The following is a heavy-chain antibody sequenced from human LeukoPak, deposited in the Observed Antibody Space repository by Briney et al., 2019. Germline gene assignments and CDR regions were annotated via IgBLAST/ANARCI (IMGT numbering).Heavy chain of an antibody. CDR1: GYTFTSYG. J-gene: IGHJ4*02. CDR3: ARDWGAPYYDILTGYYTPYDY. Sequence: ASVKVCCKASGYTFTSYGISWMRQAPGQGLEWMGWITAYSGNTNYAQKLQGRVSMTTDTSTSTAYMELRGLRSDDTAVYYCARDWGAPYYDILTGYYTPYDYWGRGTLVTVSS. V-gene: IGHV1-18*01. CDR2: ITAYSGNT. D-gene: IGHD3-9*01.